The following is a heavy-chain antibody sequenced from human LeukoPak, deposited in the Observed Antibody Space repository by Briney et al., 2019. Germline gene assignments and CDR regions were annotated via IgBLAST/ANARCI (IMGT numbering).Heavy chain of an antibody. CDR3: ARQRRGSGSYHKKENGGSWFDP. D-gene: IGHD3-10*01. CDR1: GYSFTSYW. CDR2: IYPGDSDT. Sequence: GESLKISCKGSGYSFTSYWIGWVRQMPGKGLEWMGIIYPGDSDTRYSPSFQGQVTISADKSISTAYLQWSSLKASDTAMYYCARQRRGSGSYHKKENGGSWFDPWGQGTLVTVSS. V-gene: IGHV5-51*01. J-gene: IGHJ5*02.